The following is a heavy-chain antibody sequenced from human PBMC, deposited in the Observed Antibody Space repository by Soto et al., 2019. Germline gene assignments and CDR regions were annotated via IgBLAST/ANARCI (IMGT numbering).Heavy chain of an antibody. CDR3: AKAGQQLLRLYYFDY. Sequence: PGGSLRLSCAASGFTFSSYAMSWVRQAPGKGLEWVSAISGSGGSTYYADSVKGRFTISRDNSKNTLYLQMNSLRAEDTAVYYCAKAGQQLLRLYYFDYWGQGTLVTVSS. J-gene: IGHJ4*02. D-gene: IGHD6-13*01. CDR2: ISGSGGST. CDR1: GFTFSSYA. V-gene: IGHV3-23*01.